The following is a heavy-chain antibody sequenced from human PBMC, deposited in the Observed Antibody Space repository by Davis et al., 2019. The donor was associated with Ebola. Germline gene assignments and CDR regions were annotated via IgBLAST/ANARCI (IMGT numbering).Heavy chain of an antibody. D-gene: IGHD2-15*01. CDR1: GGSFSGYY. J-gene: IGHJ6*04. Sequence: MPSETLSLTCAVYGGSFSGYYWSWIRQPPGKGLEWIGEINHSGSTNYNPSLKSRVTISVDTSKNQFSLKLSSVTAADTAVYYCARGWAYCSGGSCYSVYYYGMDVWGKGTTVTVSS. V-gene: IGHV4-34*01. CDR2: INHSGST. CDR3: ARGWAYCSGGSCYSVYYYGMDV.